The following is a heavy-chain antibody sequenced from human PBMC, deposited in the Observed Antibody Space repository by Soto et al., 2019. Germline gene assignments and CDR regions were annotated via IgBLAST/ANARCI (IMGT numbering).Heavy chain of an antibody. V-gene: IGHV3-11*05. CDR3: ARDEAAAGTQNDY. D-gene: IGHD6-13*01. CDR2: ISSSSSYT. J-gene: IGHJ4*02. CDR1: GFTFSDYY. Sequence: GGSLRLSCAASGFTFSDYYMSWIRQAPGKGLEWVSYISSSSSYTNYADSVKGRFTISRGNAKNSLYLQMNSLRAEDTAVYYCARDEAAAGTQNDYWGQGTLVTVSS.